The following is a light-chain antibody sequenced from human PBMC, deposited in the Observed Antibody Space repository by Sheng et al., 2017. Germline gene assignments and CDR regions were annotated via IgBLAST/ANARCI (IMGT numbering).Light chain of an antibody. Sequence: DIQMTQSPSSLSASVGDRVTITCRASQSISSYLNWYQQKPGKAPKLLIYAASSLQRGVPSTFSGSGSATDFTLTISSLRPEDFATYYCQQSFTIPITFGQGTRLDIK. CDR2: AAS. V-gene: IGKV1-39*01. J-gene: IGKJ5*01. CDR3: QQSFTIPIT. CDR1: QSISSY.